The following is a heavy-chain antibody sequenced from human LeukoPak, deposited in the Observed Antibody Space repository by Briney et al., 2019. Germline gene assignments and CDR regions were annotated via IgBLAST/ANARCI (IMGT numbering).Heavy chain of an antibody. Sequence: SQTLSLTCTVSGGSISSGSYYWSWIRQPAGKGLDWIGRIYTSGSTNYNPSLKRRVTIAVDTSKNQFSLKLSSGTAADTAVYYCARDNMRGRYYGSGSYSRGNWFDPWGQGTLVTVSS. CDR1: GGSISSGSYY. CDR3: ARDNMRGRYYGSGSYSRGNWFDP. J-gene: IGHJ5*02. D-gene: IGHD3-10*01. V-gene: IGHV4-61*02. CDR2: IYTSGST.